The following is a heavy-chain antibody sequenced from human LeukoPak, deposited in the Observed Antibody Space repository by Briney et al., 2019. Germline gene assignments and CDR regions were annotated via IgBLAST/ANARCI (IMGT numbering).Heavy chain of an antibody. J-gene: IGHJ6*02. CDR1: GYTFTSYG. Sequence: ASVKVSCKASGYTFTSYGISWVRQAPGQGLEWMGWISAYNGNTNYAQKLQGRVTMTTDTSTSTAYMEPRSLRSDDTAVYYCARQGYYDSSGYGPPNYYGMDVWGQGTTVTVSS. CDR2: ISAYNGNT. D-gene: IGHD3-22*01. V-gene: IGHV1-18*01. CDR3: ARQGYYDSSGYGPPNYYGMDV.